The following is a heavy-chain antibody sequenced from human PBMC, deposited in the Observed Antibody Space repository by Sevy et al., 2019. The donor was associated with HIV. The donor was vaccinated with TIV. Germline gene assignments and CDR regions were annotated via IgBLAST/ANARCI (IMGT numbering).Heavy chain of an antibody. V-gene: IGHV3-13*05. J-gene: IGHJ4*02. CDR3: ARGSLTRLGFDY. CDR1: GFTFSSYD. Sequence: GGSLRLSCAASGFTFSSYDMHWVHQATGKGLEWVSAIGTAGDPYYPGSVKGRFTISRENAKNSLYLQMNSLRAGDTAVYYCARGSLTRLGFDYWGQGTLVTVSS. D-gene: IGHD4-17*01. CDR2: IGTAGDP.